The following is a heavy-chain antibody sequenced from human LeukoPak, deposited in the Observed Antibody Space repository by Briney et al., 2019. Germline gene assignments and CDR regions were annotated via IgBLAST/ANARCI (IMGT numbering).Heavy chain of an antibody. CDR2: IKSKTDGGTT. D-gene: IGHD3-22*01. Sequence: PGGSLRLSCAASGFTFSNAWMSWVRQAPGKGLEWVGRIKSKTDGGTTDYAAPVKGRFTISRDDSKNTLYLQMNSLKTKDTAVYYCTTEISYPSYYYDSSGYYSWFDPWGQGTLVTVSS. CDR3: TTEISYPSYYYDSSGYYSWFDP. J-gene: IGHJ5*02. V-gene: IGHV3-15*01. CDR1: GFTFSNAW.